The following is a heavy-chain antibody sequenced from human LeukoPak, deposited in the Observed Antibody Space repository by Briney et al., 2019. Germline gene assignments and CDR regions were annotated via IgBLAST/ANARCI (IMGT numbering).Heavy chain of an antibody. CDR1: GGTFSSYA. D-gene: IGHD3-3*01. CDR2: IIPIFGTA. CDR3: ASWAGGYDFWSGYYVHFDY. Sequence: ASVKVSCKASGGTFSSYAIGWVRQAPGQGLEWMGGIIPIFGTANYAQKFQGRVTITTDESTSTAYMELSSLRSEDTAVYYCASWAGGYDFWSGYYVHFDYWGQGTLVTVSS. J-gene: IGHJ4*02. V-gene: IGHV1-69*05.